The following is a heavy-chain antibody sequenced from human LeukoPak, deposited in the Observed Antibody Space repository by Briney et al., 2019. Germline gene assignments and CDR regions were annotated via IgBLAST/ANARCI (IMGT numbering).Heavy chain of an antibody. V-gene: IGHV4-59*01. Sequence: SETLSLTCTVSGGSISSYYRSWIRQPPGKGLEWIGYIYYSGSTNYNPSLKSRVTISVDTSKNQFSLKLSSVTAAEIPGYYCARVFVDSSGYYSYYFDYWGQGTLVTVSS. D-gene: IGHD3-22*01. CDR1: GGSISSYY. J-gene: IGHJ4*02. CDR2: IYYSGST. CDR3: ARVFVDSSGYYSYYFDY.